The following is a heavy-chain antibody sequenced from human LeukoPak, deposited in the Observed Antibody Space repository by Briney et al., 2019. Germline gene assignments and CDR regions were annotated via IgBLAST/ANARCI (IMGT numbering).Heavy chain of an antibody. D-gene: IGHD2-15*01. V-gene: IGHV3-7*04. J-gene: IGHJ4*02. CDR2: INQDESEK. CDR3: ARGDCSGGSCYLSLTAIDY. CDR1: GFTFSSYW. Sequence: PGGSLRLSCAASGFTFSSYWMNWVRQAPGKGLEWVANINQDESEKYYVDSVKGRFTISRDNAKNSLYLQMNSLRAEDTAVYYCARGDCSGGSCYLSLTAIDYWGQGTLVTVSS.